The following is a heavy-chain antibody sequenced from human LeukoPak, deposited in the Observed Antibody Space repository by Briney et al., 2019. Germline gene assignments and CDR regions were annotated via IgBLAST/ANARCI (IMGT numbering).Heavy chain of an antibody. D-gene: IGHD5-24*01. Sequence: GGSLRLSCAASGFTFNTYGMSWVRQAPGKGLEWVSSISGSGGSTNYATSVKGRFTISRDNSKNTLYLQMNSLRAEDTAVYYCAKDREDGYLPYYFDYWGQGTLVTVSS. J-gene: IGHJ4*02. CDR1: GFTFNTYG. CDR3: AKDREDGYLPYYFDY. V-gene: IGHV3-23*01. CDR2: ISGSGGST.